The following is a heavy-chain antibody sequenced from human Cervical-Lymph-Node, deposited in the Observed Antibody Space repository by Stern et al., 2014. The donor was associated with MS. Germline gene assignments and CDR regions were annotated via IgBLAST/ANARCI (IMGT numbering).Heavy chain of an antibody. Sequence: QVQLVQSGADVKKPGSSVRVSCKTSGGTSWLRQAPGQGLEWMGGIIPFVGTANYAQTFHGCLTITADTTTHTTYMELTLLRPDAAAVYSCARGRGDNWFDPWGQGTLVSVSS. CDR3: ARGRGDNWFDP. CDR2: IIPFVGTA. CDR1: GGT. D-gene: IGHD3-10*01. V-gene: IGHV1-69*06. J-gene: IGHJ5*02.